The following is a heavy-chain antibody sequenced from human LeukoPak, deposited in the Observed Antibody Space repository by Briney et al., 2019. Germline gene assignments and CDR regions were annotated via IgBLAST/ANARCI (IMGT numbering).Heavy chain of an antibody. D-gene: IGHD4-11*01. V-gene: IGHV4-39*06. CDR3: ARRGYSNYVPRGWFDP. CDR1: GGSITSSSYY. J-gene: IGHJ5*02. Sequence: SETLPLTCTVSGGSITSSSYYWGWNRQPPGKGLEWIGSSNYSGRTYYNPSLRSRVTMTVDTTKNRLPLKVTYVTAADPPVYYCARRGYSNYVPRGWFDPWGQGPLVTVSS. CDR2: SNYSGRT.